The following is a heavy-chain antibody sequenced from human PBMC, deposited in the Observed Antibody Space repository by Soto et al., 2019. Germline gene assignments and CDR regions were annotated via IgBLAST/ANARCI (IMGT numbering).Heavy chain of an antibody. CDR2: INGVNGNT. J-gene: IGHJ5*02. CDR3: ARAPRLTQLSA. CDR1: GYTFSTSG. D-gene: IGHD1-1*01. V-gene: IGHV1-3*01. Sequence: QVQLVQSGTEVKKAGASVSISCKASGYTFSTSGMHWVRQAPGQGLEWVGWINGVNGNTKYSQKFQDRVSITRDSSASTAYMELSGLTSEDTGVFYCARAPRLTQLSAWGQGTLVIVSS.